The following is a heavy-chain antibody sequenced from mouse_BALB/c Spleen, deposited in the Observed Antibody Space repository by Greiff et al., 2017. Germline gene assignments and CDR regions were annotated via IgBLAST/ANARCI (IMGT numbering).Heavy chain of an antibody. CDR1: GYTFTSYW. J-gene: IGHJ3*01. D-gene: IGHD2-4*01. CDR2: INPSTGYT. V-gene: IGHV1-7*01. Sequence: VQLQESGAELAKPGASVKMSCKASGYTFTSYWMHWVKQRPGQGLEWIGYINPSTGYTEYNQKFKDKATLTADKSSSTAYMQLSSLTSEDSAVYYCARRPVITTAWFAYWGQGTLVTVSA. CDR3: ARRPVITTAWFAY.